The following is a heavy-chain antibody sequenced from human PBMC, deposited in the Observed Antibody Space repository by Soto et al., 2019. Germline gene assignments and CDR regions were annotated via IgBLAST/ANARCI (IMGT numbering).Heavy chain of an antibody. CDR1: GFTFNSYS. CDR3: ARHPERIAQIGWFDP. CDR2: ISSSSTI. Sequence: GSLRLSCAVSGFTFNSYSMNWVRQAPGKGLEWVSYISSSSTIYYADSVKGRFTISRDNAKNSLYLQMNSLRAEDTAVYYCARHPERIAQIGWFDPWGQGTLVTVSS. J-gene: IGHJ5*02. V-gene: IGHV3-48*01. D-gene: IGHD6-13*01.